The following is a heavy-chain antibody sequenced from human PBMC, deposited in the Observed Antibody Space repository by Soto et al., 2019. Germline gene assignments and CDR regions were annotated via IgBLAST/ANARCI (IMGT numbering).Heavy chain of an antibody. CDR1: GYTLTGYY. V-gene: IGHV1-2*04. CDR3: ARDTGYGDYDPTPPNAFDI. D-gene: IGHD4-17*01. CDR2: INPNSGGT. J-gene: IGHJ3*02. Sequence: ASVKVSFKASGYTLTGYYMHWVRQAPGQGLEWMGWINPNSGGTNYAQKFQGWVTMTRDTSISTAYMELSRLRSDDTAVYYCARDTGYGDYDPTPPNAFDIWGQGTMVTVSS.